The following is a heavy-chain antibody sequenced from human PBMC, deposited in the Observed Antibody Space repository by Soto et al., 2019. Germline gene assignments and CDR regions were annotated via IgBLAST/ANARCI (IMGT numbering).Heavy chain of an antibody. CDR3: ARGPDSSGFYLFAY. V-gene: IGHV1-69*01. CDR2: IIPILART. Sequence: QVQLVQSGAEVKKPGSSVKVSCQASRGAFNNYAFNWVRQAPGQGPEWMVGIIPILARTSYAQKFQGRVTIAADESTRTVYMNLSSLSSDDTAVYYCARGPDSSGFYLFAYCGQGTLVTVSS. J-gene: IGHJ4*02. D-gene: IGHD3-22*01. CDR1: RGAFNNYA.